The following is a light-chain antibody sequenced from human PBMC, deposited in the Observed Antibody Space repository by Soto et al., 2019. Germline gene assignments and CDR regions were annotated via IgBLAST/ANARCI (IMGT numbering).Light chain of an antibody. J-gene: IGLJ1*01. Sequence: QSVLTQPPSSSGTPGQRVTISCSTSSSNIGGNTVNWYQQVPGTAPKLRIYSYDQRPSGVPDRFSGSKSGTSASLAISGLQSEDAADDYCAAWDASLNGYVFGTGTKLTVL. CDR1: SSNIGGNT. V-gene: IGLV1-44*01. CDR3: AAWDASLNGYV. CDR2: SYD.